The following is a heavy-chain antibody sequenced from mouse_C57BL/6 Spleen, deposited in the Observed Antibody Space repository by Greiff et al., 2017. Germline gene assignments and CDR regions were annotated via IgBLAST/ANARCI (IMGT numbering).Heavy chain of an antibody. CDR1: GYTFTDYE. D-gene: IGHD1-1*01. CDR2: IDPETGGT. Sequence: VQVVESGAELVRPGASVTLSCKASGYTFTDYEMHWVKQTPVHGLEWIGAIDPETGGTAYNQKFKGKAILTADKSSSTAYMELRSLTSEDSAVYDCTGGGSSPFDYWGQGTTLTVSS. J-gene: IGHJ2*01. V-gene: IGHV1-15*01. CDR3: TGGGSSPFDY.